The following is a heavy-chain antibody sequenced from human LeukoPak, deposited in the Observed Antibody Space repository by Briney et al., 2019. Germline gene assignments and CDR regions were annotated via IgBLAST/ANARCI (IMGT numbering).Heavy chain of an antibody. D-gene: IGHD1-26*01. CDR3: ATWEWELLRNWFDP. J-gene: IGHJ5*02. CDR1: GYTFTSYY. Sequence: GASVKVSCKASGYTFTSYYMHWVRQAPGQGLEWMGGINPIFGTANYAQKFQGRVTITADESTSTAYMELSSLRSEDTAVYYCATWEWELLRNWFDPWGQGTLVAVSS. V-gene: IGHV1-69*13. CDR2: INPIFGTA.